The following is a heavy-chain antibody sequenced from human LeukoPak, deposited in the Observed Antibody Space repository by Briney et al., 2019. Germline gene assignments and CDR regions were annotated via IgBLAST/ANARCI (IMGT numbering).Heavy chain of an antibody. CDR1: GFTFSSYW. J-gene: IGHJ5*02. CDR2: LSGSSRYI. Sequence: GGSLRLSCAASGFTFSSYWMSWVRQAPGKGLEWVSSLSGSSRYIYYAASVRGRFTMSRDNAKNSLYLPINSLRAEATAIYYCAREQYTGYSSSWYAPGSVGFDPWGQGTLVTVSS. CDR3: AREQYTGYSSSWYAPGSVGFDP. V-gene: IGHV3-21*01. D-gene: IGHD6-13*01.